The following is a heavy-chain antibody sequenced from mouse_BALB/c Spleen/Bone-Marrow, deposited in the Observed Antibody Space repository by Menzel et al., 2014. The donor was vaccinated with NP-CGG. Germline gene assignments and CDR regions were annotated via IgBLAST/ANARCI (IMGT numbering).Heavy chain of an antibody. D-gene: IGHD1-2*01. CDR3: ASSFITTACYYDY. CDR2: INPYNGDT. J-gene: IGHJ2*01. CDR1: GYSFTGYF. Sequence: DVHLVESGPELVKPGASVKISCKASGYSFTGYFMNWVMQSHGKSLEWIGRINPYNGDTFYNQKFKGKATLTVDKSSSTAHMELRSLASEDSAVYYCASSFITTACYYDYWGQGTTLTVSS. V-gene: IGHV1-20*02.